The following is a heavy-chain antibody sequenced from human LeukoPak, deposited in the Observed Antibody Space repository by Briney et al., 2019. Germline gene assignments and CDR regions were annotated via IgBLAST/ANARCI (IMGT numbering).Heavy chain of an antibody. CDR3: ARDAEAYCGGDCYGGWFDP. Sequence: SQTLSLTCAISGDSVSSNSAAWNWIRQSPSRGLEWLGRTYYRSKWYNDYAVSVKSRITINPDTSKNQFSLQLNSVTPEDTAVYYCARDAEAYCGGDCYGGWFDPWGQGTLVTVSS. V-gene: IGHV6-1*01. J-gene: IGHJ5*02. D-gene: IGHD2-21*01. CDR2: TYYRSKWYN. CDR1: GDSVSSNSAA.